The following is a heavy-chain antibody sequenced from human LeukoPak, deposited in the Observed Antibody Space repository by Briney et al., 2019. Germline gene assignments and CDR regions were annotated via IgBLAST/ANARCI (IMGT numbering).Heavy chain of an antibody. D-gene: IGHD2-2*01. CDR3: ARFCSSTSCEGY. V-gene: IGHV3-48*01. Sequence: GGSLRLSCVASGFTFSSWSMNWGRQAPGKGLEWVSHIGSTSTTVYYADSVKGRFTISRDNAKNSLYLQMNSLRAEDTAFYYCARFCSSTSCEGYWGQGTLVTVSS. CDR2: IGSTSTTV. CDR1: GFTFSSWS. J-gene: IGHJ4*02.